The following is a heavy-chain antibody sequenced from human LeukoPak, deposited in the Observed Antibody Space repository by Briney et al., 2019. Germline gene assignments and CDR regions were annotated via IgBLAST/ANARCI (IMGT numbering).Heavy chain of an antibody. Sequence: SETLSLTCAVYGGSFSGYYWSWIRQPPGKGLEWIGEINHSGSTNYNPSLKSRVTISVDTSKNQFSLKLSSVTAADTAVYYCARRGSGGTGRFDYWGQGTLVTVSS. CDR1: GGSFSGYY. CDR2: INHSGST. V-gene: IGHV4-34*01. D-gene: IGHD1-26*01. J-gene: IGHJ4*02. CDR3: ARRGSGGTGRFDY.